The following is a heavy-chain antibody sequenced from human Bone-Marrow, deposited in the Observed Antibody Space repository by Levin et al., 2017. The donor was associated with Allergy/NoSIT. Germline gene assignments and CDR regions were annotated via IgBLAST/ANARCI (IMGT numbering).Heavy chain of an antibody. V-gene: IGHV4-30-2*01. Sequence: SETLSLTCAVSGGSISSGGYSWSWIRQPPGKGLEWIGNIYLSGSTNDNPSLKSRVTISVDRSKNQFSLKLSSVTAADTAVYYCARVAGYSFGYYFYHWGQGTLVTVSS. CDR3: ARVAGYSFGYYFYH. J-gene: IGHJ4*02. CDR2: IYLSGST. D-gene: IGHD5-18*01. CDR1: GGSISSGGYS.